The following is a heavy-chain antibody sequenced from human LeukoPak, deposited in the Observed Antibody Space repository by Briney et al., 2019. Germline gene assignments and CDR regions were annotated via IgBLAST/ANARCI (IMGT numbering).Heavy chain of an antibody. V-gene: IGHV7-4-1*02. D-gene: IGHD3-16*02. Sequence: ASVKVSCKASGYTFTSYAMNWVRQAPGQGLEWMGWINTNTGNPTYAQGFTGRFVFSLDTSVSTAYLQISSLKAEDTAVYYCARSPPPPLRLGELSSDYWGQGTLVTVSS. CDR2: INTNTGNP. J-gene: IGHJ4*02. CDR1: GYTFTSYA. CDR3: ARSPPPPLRLGELSSDY.